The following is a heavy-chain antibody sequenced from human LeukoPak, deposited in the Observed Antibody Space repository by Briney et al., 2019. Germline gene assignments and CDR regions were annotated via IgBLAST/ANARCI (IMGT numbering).Heavy chain of an antibody. D-gene: IGHD3-22*01. CDR1: GFTFSSYD. J-gene: IGHJ4*02. CDR2: IGTTGDT. V-gene: IGHV3-13*01. CDR3: AREASYYVSSGFREYYFDY. Sequence: GGSLRLSCAASGFTFSSYDMHWVRQTTGKGLEWVSSIGTTGDTYYPGSVKGRFTISRENAKNSLYLQMNSLRAGDTAVYYCAREASYYVSSGFREYYFDYWGQGTLVTVSS.